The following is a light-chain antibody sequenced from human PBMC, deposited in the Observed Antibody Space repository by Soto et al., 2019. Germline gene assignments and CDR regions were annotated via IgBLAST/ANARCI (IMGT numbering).Light chain of an antibody. V-gene: IGLV2-14*01. Sequence: LTQPASVSWSPGQSITISCTGTSSDVGGYNYVSWYQQHPGKAPKLMIYEVSNRPSGVSNRFSSSKSGNTASLTISELQAEDEADYYCSSYTSSSTLPYVFGTGTKVTVL. J-gene: IGLJ1*01. CDR1: SSDVGGYNY. CDR2: EVS. CDR3: SSYTSSSTLPYV.